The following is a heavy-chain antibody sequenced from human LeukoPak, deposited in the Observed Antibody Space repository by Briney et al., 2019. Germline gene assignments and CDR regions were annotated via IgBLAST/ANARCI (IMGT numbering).Heavy chain of an antibody. D-gene: IGHD3-22*01. J-gene: IGHJ4*02. CDR1: GGSISSSSYY. V-gene: IGHV4-39*07. Sequence: SETLPLTCTVSGGSISSSSYYWGWIRQPPGKGLEWIGSIYYSGSTYYNPSLKSRVTISVDTSKNQFSLKLSSVTAADTAVYYCAREGYYDSSGAWGQGTLVTVSS. CDR3: AREGYYDSSGA. CDR2: IYYSGST.